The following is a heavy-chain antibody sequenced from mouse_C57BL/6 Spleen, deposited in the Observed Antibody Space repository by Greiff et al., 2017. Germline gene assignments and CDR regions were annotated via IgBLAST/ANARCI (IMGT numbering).Heavy chain of an antibody. CDR2: INPGSGGT. CDR3: AREGGSSSLAY. D-gene: IGHD1-1*01. V-gene: IGHV1-54*01. Sequence: QVQLQQSGAELVRPGTSVKVSCKASGYAFTNYLIEWVKQRPGQGLEWIGVINPGSGGTNYNEKFKGKATLTADKSSSTAYMQLSSLTSEDSAVYFCAREGGSSSLAYWGQGTLVTVSA. CDR1: GYAFTNYL. J-gene: IGHJ3*01.